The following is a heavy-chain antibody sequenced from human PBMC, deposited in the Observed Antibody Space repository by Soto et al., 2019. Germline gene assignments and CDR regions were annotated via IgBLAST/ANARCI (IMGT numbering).Heavy chain of an antibody. V-gene: IGHV4-31*03. CDR2: IYYSGST. CDR1: GGSISSGGYY. D-gene: IGHD4-17*01. J-gene: IGHJ6*02. CDR3: ARRFDYGDYNYYYGMDV. Sequence: QVQLQESGPGLVKPSQTLSLTCTVSGGSISSGGYYWSWIRQHPGKGLEWIGYIYYSGSTYYNPSLKRRVTISVDTSKNPFSLMLSSVTAADTAVYYCARRFDYGDYNYYYGMDVWGQGTTVTVSS.